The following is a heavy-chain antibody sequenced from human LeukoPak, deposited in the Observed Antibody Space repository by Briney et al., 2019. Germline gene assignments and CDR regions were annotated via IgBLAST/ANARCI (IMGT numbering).Heavy chain of an antibody. J-gene: IGHJ1*01. CDR1: GFRFGRDW. D-gene: IGHD2-2*01. CDR2: VKQDGTEK. Sequence: PGGSLRLSCVASGFRFGRDWISWVRQAPGKGLEWVACVKQDGTEKNYVVSVWGRFTVSVDNGKNSLYLQMNSLRAEDTAKYYCATLDSTKSVRWGRGTAVIVSS. V-gene: IGHV3-7*01. CDR3: ATLDSTKSVR.